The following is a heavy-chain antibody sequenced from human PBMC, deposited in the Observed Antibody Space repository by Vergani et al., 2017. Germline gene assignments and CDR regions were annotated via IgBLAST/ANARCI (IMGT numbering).Heavy chain of an antibody. V-gene: IGHV1-69*04. CDR2: IIPILGIA. CDR1: GGTFSSYA. CDR3: ARGDSGSSGVPGV. D-gene: IGHD1-26*01. J-gene: IGHJ4*02. Sequence: QVQLVQSGAEVKKPGSSVKVSCKASGGTFSSYAISWVRQAPGQGLEWMGRIIPILGIANYAQKFQGRVTITADKSTSTAYMELSSLRSEDTAVYYCARGDSGSSGVPGVWGQGTLVTVSS.